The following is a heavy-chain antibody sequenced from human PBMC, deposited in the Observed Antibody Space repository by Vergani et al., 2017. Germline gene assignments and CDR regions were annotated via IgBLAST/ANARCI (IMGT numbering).Heavy chain of an antibody. J-gene: IGHJ4*02. CDR2: ISGSGGST. CDR3: AKDHGEYSSSLPLAY. V-gene: IGHV3-23*01. CDR1: GFTFSSYA. Sequence: EVQLLESGGGLVQPGGSLRLSCAASGFTFSSYAMSWVRQAPGKGLEWVSAISGSGGSTYYADSVKGRFTISRDNSKNTLYLQMNSLRAEDTAVYYCAKDHGEYSSSLPLAYWDQGTLVTV. D-gene: IGHD6-6*01.